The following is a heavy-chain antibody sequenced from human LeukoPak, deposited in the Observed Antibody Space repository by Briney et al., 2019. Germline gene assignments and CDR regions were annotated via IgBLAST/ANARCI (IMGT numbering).Heavy chain of an antibody. D-gene: IGHD3-9*01. CDR1: GFIFSSYG. Sequence: GGSLRLSCAASGFIFSSYGMHWVRQAPGKGLEWVAVISYDGSNKYYADSVKGRFTISRDNSKNTLYLQMNSLRAEDTAVYYCAKDPLLRYFDWSLYYFDYWGQGTLVTVSS. J-gene: IGHJ4*02. CDR2: ISYDGSNK. CDR3: AKDPLLRYFDWSLYYFDY. V-gene: IGHV3-30*18.